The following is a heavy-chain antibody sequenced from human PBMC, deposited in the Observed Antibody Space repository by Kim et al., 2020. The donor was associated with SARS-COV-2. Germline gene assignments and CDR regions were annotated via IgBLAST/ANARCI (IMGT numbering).Heavy chain of an antibody. Sequence: GGSLRLSCVASGFTFSTYGMYWVRQTPDKGLEWLAGIWDDGGKKFYRDSVRGRFTISRDNSKNTLYLDMNSLRVDDTAVYYCAKIMTGGTGDAFDIWGQGTTVTVSS. J-gene: IGHJ3*02. CDR3: AKIMTGGTGDAFDI. V-gene: IGHV3-33*07. CDR1: GFTFSTYG. CDR2: IWDDGGKK. D-gene: IGHD7-27*01.